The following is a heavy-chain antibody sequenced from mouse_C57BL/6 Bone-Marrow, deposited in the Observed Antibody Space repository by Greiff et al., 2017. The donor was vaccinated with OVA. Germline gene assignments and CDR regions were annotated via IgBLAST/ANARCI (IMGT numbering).Heavy chain of an antibody. Sequence: VKLLESGAELAKPGASVKLSCKASGYTFTSYWMHWVKQRPGQGLEWIGYINPSSGYTKYNQKFKDKATLTADKSSSTAYMQLSSLTYEDSAVYDCARSGALYSNYAWFAYWGQGTLVTVSA. V-gene: IGHV1-7*01. CDR2: INPSSGYT. D-gene: IGHD2-5*01. CDR3: ARSGALYSNYAWFAY. CDR1: GYTFTSYW. J-gene: IGHJ3*01.